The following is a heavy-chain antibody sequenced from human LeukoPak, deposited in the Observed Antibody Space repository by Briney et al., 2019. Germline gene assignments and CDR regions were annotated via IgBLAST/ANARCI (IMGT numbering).Heavy chain of an antibody. CDR2: ISSSSSYI. D-gene: IGHD2-21*01. J-gene: IGHJ5*02. CDR3: ARVDWSGGNWFDP. CDR1: GFTFSSYA. V-gene: IGHV3-21*01. Sequence: GGSLRLSCAASGFTFSSYAMSWVRQAPGKGLGWVSSISSSSSYIYYADSVKGRFTISRDNAKNSLYLQMNSLRAEDTAVYYCARVDWSGGNWFDPWGQGTLVTVSS.